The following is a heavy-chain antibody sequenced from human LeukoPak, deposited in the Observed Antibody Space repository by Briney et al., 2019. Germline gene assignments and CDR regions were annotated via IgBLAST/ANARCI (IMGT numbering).Heavy chain of an antibody. J-gene: IGHJ6*02. V-gene: IGHV3-23*01. CDR1: GFTFSSYA. D-gene: IGHD6-13*01. CDR3: AQSPAAGTYYYYGMDV. Sequence: GGSLRLSCAASGFTFSSYAMSWVRQAPGKGLEWVSAISGSGGSTYYADSVKGRFTISRDNSKNTLYLQMNSLRAEDTAVYYCAQSPAAGTYYYYGMDVWGQGTTVTVSS. CDR2: ISGSGGST.